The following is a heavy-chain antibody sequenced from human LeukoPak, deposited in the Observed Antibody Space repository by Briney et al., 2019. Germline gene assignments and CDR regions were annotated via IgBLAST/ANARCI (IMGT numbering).Heavy chain of an antibody. V-gene: IGHV1-18*04. J-gene: IGHJ6*03. D-gene: IGHD5-24*01. Sequence: ASVKVSCKASGFALYKYNIDWVRQAPGQGLEWVGWITAFNGNTNYAQKVQGRVTMTTDTSTSTSYMELRNLRSDDTAVYYCARNTYGYKFSMDVWGKGTTVIISS. CDR3: ARNTYGYKFSMDV. CDR2: ITAFNGNT. CDR1: GFALYKYN.